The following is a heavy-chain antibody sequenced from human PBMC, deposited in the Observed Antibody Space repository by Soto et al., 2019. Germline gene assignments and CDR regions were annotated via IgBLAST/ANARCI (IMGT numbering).Heavy chain of an antibody. Sequence: PSETLSLSCAASGFTVSSNYMSWVRQAPGKGLEWVSVIYSGGSTYYADSVKGRFTISRDNSKNTLYLQMNSLRAEDTAVYYCARDRSYWGQGTLVTVSS. V-gene: IGHV3-53*01. CDR3: ARDRSY. CDR2: IYSGGST. CDR1: GFTVSSNY. J-gene: IGHJ4*02.